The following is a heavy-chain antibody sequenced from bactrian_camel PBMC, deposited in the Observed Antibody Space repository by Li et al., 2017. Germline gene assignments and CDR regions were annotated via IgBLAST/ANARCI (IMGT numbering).Heavy chain of an antibody. J-gene: IGHJ4*01. CDR2: INSGGDST. D-gene: IGHD5*01. Sequence: VQLVESGGGLVQPGGSLRLSCADSGFTFSSYDMSWVRQAPGKGLEWVSGINSGGDSTYYADSVKGRFTISEDSAKNILYLQMHSLKPEDTAMYYCAARSVGWCPLFEHWLGKRAYTPGGYFANWGRGPRSPSP. CDR1: GFTFSSYD. V-gene: IGHV3S40*01.